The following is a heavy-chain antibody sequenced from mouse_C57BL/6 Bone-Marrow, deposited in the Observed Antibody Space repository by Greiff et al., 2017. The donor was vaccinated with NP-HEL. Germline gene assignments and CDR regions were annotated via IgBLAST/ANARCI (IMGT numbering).Heavy chain of an antibody. CDR1: GYTFTNYW. V-gene: IGHV1-63*01. Sequence: VQLQQSGAELVRPGTSVKMSCKASGYTFTNYWIGWAKQRPGHGLEWIGDIYPGGGYTNYNEKFKGKATLTADKSSSTAYMQFSSLTSEDSAIYYCAGRDYDYDGRYYYAMDYWGQGTSVTVSS. CDR2: IYPGGGYT. CDR3: AGRDYDYDGRYYYAMDY. D-gene: IGHD2-4*01. J-gene: IGHJ4*01.